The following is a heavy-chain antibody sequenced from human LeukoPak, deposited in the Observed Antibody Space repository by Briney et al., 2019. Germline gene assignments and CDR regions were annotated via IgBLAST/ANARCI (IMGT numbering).Heavy chain of an antibody. CDR2: IYYSGST. J-gene: IGHJ4*02. Sequence: SETLSLTCTVSGGSISSSSYYWGWIRQPPGKGLEWIGSIYYSGSTYYNPSLKSRVTISVDTSKNQFSLKLSSVTAADTAVYYCARLPPHTQWLVRLGGSYYFDYWGQGTLVTVSS. V-gene: IGHV4-39*07. CDR3: ARLPPHTQWLVRLGGSYYFDY. D-gene: IGHD6-19*01. CDR1: GGSISSSSYY.